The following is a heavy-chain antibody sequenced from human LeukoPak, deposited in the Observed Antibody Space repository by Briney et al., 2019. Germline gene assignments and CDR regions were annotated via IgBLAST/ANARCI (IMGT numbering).Heavy chain of an antibody. J-gene: IGHJ4*02. Sequence: GGSLRLSCAASGFTFSSYTMSWVRQAPGKGLEWVSTITTSDGNTYYADSVKGRFTVSRDDSKNTLFLQMNSLRAEDTAVYYCAKDGGLWVSAHWGDSWGRGTLVTVSS. CDR1: GFTFSSYT. CDR2: ITTSDGNT. D-gene: IGHD7-27*01. V-gene: IGHV3-23*01. CDR3: AKDGGLWVSAHWGDS.